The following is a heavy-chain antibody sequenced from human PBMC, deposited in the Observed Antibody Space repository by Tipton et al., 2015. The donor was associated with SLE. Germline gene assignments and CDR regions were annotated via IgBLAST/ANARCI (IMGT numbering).Heavy chain of an antibody. CDR1: GYSISSGYY. CDR3: ASYSSSYFDY. CDR2: IYHSGST. D-gene: IGHD6-6*01. V-gene: IGHV4-38-2*01. Sequence: TLSLTCAVYGYSISSGYYWGWIRQPPGKGLEWIGSIYHSGSTYYNPSLKSRVTISVDTPKNQFSLKLSSVTAADTAVYYCASYSSSYFDYWGQGTLVTVSS. J-gene: IGHJ4*02.